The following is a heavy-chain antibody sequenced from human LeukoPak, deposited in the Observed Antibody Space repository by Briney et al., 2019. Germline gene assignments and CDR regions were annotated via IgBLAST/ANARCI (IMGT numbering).Heavy chain of an antibody. V-gene: IGHV4-39*07. J-gene: IGHJ4*02. CDR3: ASGDYGGPGVDY. CDR1: GGSISSSSYY. Sequence: PSETLSLTCTVSGGSISSSSYYWGWIRQPPGTGLEWIGSIYYSGSTYYNPSLKSRVTISVDTSKNQFSLKLSSVTAADTAVYYCASGDYGGPGVDYWGQGTLVTVSS. CDR2: IYYSGST. D-gene: IGHD4-17*01.